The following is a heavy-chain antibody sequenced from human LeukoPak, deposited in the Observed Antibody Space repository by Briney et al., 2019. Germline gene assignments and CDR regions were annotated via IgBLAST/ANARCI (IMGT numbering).Heavy chain of an antibody. J-gene: IGHJ4*02. CDR3: ARGISDFWSGYLPDYFDY. CDR1: GGSISSGGYY. CDR2: IYYSGST. V-gene: IGHV4-31*03. D-gene: IGHD3-3*01. Sequence: SETLSLTCTVSGGSISSGGYYWSWIRQHPGKGLEWIGYIYYSGSTYYNPSLKSRVTISVDTSKNQFSLKLSSVTAADTAVYYCARGISDFWSGYLPDYFDYWGQGTLVTVSS.